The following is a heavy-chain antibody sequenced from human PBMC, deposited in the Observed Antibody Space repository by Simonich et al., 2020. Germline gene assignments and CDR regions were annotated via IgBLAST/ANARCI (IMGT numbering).Heavy chain of an antibody. J-gene: IGHJ4*02. CDR3: ARELSKNGEAAAGYYFDY. Sequence: QVQLVESGGGVVQPGRSLRLSCAASGFTFSSYAMHWVRQAPGKGLECVALISHDGNKKYYADSVKGRFTISRDNSKNTLYLQMNSLRAEDTAVYYCARELSKNGEAAAGYYFDYWGQGTLVTVSS. CDR1: GFTFSSYA. D-gene: IGHD6-13*01. V-gene: IGHV3-30*07. CDR2: ISHDGNKK.